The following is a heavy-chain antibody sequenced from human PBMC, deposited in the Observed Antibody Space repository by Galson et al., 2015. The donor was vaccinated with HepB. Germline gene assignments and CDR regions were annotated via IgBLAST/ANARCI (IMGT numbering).Heavy chain of an antibody. CDR1: GFTFSSYW. CDR3: ARGVRSGWYGYYFDY. CDR2: IKQDGSEK. D-gene: IGHD6-19*01. J-gene: IGHJ4*02. V-gene: IGHV3-7*03. Sequence: SLRLSCAASGFTFSSYWMSWVRQAPGKGLEWVANIKQDGSEKYYVDSVKGRFTISRDNAKNSLYLQMNSLRAEDTAVYYCARGVRSGWYGYYFDYWGQGTLVTVSS.